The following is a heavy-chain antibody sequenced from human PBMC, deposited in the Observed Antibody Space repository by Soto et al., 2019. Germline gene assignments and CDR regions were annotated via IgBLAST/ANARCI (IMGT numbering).Heavy chain of an antibody. CDR3: ARQDGTALYFFDY. D-gene: IGHD1-7*01. V-gene: IGHV5-51*01. CDR1: GYSFSRYW. Sequence: PGESLKISCKGPGYSFSRYWIAWVRQMPGKGLEWMGIIYPGDSDTRYSPSFQGQVTISVDKSVSTAYLQLSSLKASDTAMYYCARQDGTALYFFDYWGQGTLVTVSS. J-gene: IGHJ4*02. CDR2: IYPGDSDT.